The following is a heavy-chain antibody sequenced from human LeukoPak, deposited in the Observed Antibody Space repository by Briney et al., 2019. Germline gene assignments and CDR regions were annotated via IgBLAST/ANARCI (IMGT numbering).Heavy chain of an antibody. Sequence: GGSLRLSCAASGFTLSSYSMNWVSQAPGKGLEWVSYISSSSSTIYYADSVKGRFTISRDNAKNSLYLQMNSLRAEDTAVYYCARRYYDYVWGSYRFPRRGNYFDYWGQGTLVTVSS. D-gene: IGHD3-16*02. CDR3: ARRYYDYVWGSYRFPRRGNYFDY. CDR1: GFTLSSYS. CDR2: ISSSSSTI. J-gene: IGHJ4*02. V-gene: IGHV3-48*01.